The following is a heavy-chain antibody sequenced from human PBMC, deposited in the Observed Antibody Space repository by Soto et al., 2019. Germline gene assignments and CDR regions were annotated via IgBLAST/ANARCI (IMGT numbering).Heavy chain of an antibody. D-gene: IGHD3-16*01. Sequence: QVQLVESGGGVVQPGRSLRLSCAASGFTFSSYAMHWVRQAPGKGLEWVAVISYDGSNKYYADSVKGRFTISRDNSKNTLYLHMNSLRAEDTAVYYCARDPTFCRYYGMDVWGQGTTVTVSS. V-gene: IGHV3-30-3*01. CDR3: ARDPTFCRYYGMDV. CDR2: ISYDGSNK. CDR1: GFTFSSYA. J-gene: IGHJ6*02.